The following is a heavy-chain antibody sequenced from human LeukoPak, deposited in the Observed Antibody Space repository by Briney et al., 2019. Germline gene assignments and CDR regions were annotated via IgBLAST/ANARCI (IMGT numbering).Heavy chain of an antibody. Sequence: SETLSLTSAVSGGSISSYYWSWIRQPPGKGLEWIGYIYYSGSTNYNPSLKSRVTISVDASKNQFSLKLSSVTAADTAVYYCARDDYGGNSAAFDIWGQGTMVTVSS. CDR2: IYYSGST. D-gene: IGHD4-23*01. V-gene: IGHV4-59*01. CDR3: ARDDYGGNSAAFDI. CDR1: GGSISSYY. J-gene: IGHJ3*02.